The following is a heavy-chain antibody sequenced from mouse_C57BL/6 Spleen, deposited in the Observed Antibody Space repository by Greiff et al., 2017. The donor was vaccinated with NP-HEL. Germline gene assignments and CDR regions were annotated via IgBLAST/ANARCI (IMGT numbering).Heavy chain of an antibody. CDR1: GYSFTDYN. CDR2: INPNYGTT. D-gene: IGHD2-2*01. J-gene: IGHJ2*01. Sequence: VQLKESGPELVKPGASVKISCKASGYSFTDYNMNWVKQSNGKSLEWIGVINPNYGTTSYNQKFKGKATLTVDQSSSTAYMQLNSLTSEDSAVYYCARNSLYYGYDDDFDYWGQGTTLTVSS. V-gene: IGHV1-39*01. CDR3: ARNSLYYGYDDDFDY.